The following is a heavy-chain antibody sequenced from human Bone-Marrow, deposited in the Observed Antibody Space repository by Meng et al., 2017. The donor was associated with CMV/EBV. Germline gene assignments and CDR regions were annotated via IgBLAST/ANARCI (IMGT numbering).Heavy chain of an antibody. CDR3: ARGGGGLDH. D-gene: IGHD2-15*01. V-gene: IGHV1-8*01. Sequence: ASVKVSCKASGYTFINHDINWVRQAAGQGLEWMGWMNSNSGNTGYAQKFQGRVTITRSTSISTVYMELSSLRSEDTAVYYCARGGGGLDHWGQGTLVTVSS. CDR2: MNSNSGNT. CDR1: GYTFINHD. J-gene: IGHJ4*02.